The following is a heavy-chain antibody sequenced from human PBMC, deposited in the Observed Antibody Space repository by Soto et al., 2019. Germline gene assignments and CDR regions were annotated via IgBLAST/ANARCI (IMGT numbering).Heavy chain of an antibody. CDR2: MNPNSGNT. J-gene: IGHJ6*03. V-gene: IGHV1-8*01. Sequence: ASVKVSCQASGSTFTSYDINWVRQATGQGLEWMGWMNPNSGNTGYAQKFQGRVTMTRNTSISTAYMELSSLRSEDTAVYYCAALAAAGTLYYYYMDVWGKGTTVTVSS. CDR1: GSTFTSYD. CDR3: AALAAAGTLYYYYMDV. D-gene: IGHD6-13*01.